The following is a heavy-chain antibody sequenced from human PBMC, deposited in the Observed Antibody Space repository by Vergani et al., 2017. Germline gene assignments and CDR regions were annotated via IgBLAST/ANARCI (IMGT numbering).Heavy chain of an antibody. D-gene: IGHD3-10*01. CDR3: ARAPFFTMVRGIGRNYFDY. CDR1: GGSFSGYY. CDR2: INHSGST. V-gene: IGHV4-34*01. J-gene: IGHJ4*02. Sequence: QMQLQQWGAGLLKPSETLSLTCAVYGGSFSGYYWSWIRQPPGKGLEWIGEINHSGSTNYNPSLKSRVTISVDTSKNQFSLKLSSVTAAETAVYYCARAPFFTMVRGIGRNYFDYWGQGTLVTVSS.